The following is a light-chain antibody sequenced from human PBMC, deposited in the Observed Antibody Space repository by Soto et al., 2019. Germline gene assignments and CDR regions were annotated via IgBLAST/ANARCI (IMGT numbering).Light chain of an antibody. V-gene: IGKV3-15*01. CDR1: QSVSSN. Sequence: EIVLPQSPGPRSLCTGESATVSCRASQSVSSNLAWYQQKPGQAPRLLIYGASTRATGIPARFSVSGSGTEFTLTISSLQSEEFAVYFCQEYKSWPAFGPGTKVDIK. CDR2: GAS. J-gene: IGKJ1*01. CDR3: QEYKSWPA.